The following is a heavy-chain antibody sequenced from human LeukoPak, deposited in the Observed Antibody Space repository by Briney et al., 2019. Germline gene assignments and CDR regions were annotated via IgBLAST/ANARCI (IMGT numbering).Heavy chain of an antibody. CDR1: GGTFSSYA. D-gene: IGHD2-15*01. Sequence: ASVKVSCKASGGTFSSYAISWVRQAPGQGLEWMGRIIPIFGTANYAQKFQGRVTITTDESTSTAYMELSSLRSEDTAVYYCAREAFLDRSGGSCYSWFDPWGQGTLVTVSS. J-gene: IGHJ5*02. CDR3: AREAFLDRSGGSCYSWFDP. CDR2: IIPIFGTA. V-gene: IGHV1-69*05.